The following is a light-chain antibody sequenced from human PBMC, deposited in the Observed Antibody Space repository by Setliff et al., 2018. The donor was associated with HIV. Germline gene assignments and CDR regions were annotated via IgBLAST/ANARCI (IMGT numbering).Light chain of an antibody. J-gene: IGLJ1*01. CDR1: SSDVGGHNY. CDR2: EVS. Sequence: SVLTQPASVSGSPGQSITISCTGTSSDVGGHNYVSWYQQHPGKAPKLIIYEVSYRPSGVSNRFSGSQSGNTASLTISGLQAEDEAEYHCSSYTTSNTVPHVFGTGTKVTVL. CDR3: SSYTTSNTVPHV. V-gene: IGLV2-14*01.